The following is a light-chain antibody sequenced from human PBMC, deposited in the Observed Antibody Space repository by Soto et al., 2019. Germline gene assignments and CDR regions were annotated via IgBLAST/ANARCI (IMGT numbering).Light chain of an antibody. V-gene: IGKV3D-15*01. CDR1: QGVXSN. J-gene: IGKJ4*01. Sequence: EIWVTQSAATLSVSPGERATLPCRSRQGVXSNFAWFQQKPGEAPSVLXYCASTRASGIPASLSGSGSGTDFTLTISSLEPEDSVAYYWQQHANGPRTFGGGTKVDIK. CDR3: QQHANGPRT. CDR2: CAS.